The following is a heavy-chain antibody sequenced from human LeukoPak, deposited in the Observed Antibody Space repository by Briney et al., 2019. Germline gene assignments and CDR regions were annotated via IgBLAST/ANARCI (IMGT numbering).Heavy chain of an antibody. Sequence: ASVKVSCKASGGTFSSYAISWVRQAPGQGLEWMGGIIPIFGTANYAQKFQGRVTITADESTSRAYMELSSLRSEDTAVYYCARDIERGYDYPLGYWGQGTLVTVSS. CDR1: GGTFSSYA. V-gene: IGHV1-69*13. CDR3: ARDIERGYDYPLGY. D-gene: IGHD5-12*01. J-gene: IGHJ4*02. CDR2: IIPIFGTA.